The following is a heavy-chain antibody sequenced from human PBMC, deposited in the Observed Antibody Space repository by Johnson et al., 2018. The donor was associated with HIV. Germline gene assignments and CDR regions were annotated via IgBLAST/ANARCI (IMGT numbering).Heavy chain of an antibody. CDR1: GFTFSNAW. Sequence: QVQLLESGGGLVKPGGSLRVSCAASGFTFSNAWMSWVRQAPGKGLEWVAVISYDGSNKYYADSVKGRFTISRDNSKNTLYLQMNSLRAEDTAVYYCAKESKWESRTPHAFDMWGQGTMVTVSS. CDR3: AKESKWESRTPHAFDM. J-gene: IGHJ3*02. V-gene: IGHV3-30*18. CDR2: ISYDGSNK. D-gene: IGHD1-26*01.